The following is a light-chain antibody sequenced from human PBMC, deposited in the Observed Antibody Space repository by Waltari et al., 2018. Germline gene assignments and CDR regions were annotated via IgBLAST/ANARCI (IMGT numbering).Light chain of an antibody. CDR3: QQYNNWPLYT. CDR2: GAS. CDR1: QSLGTT. Sequence: ETVMTQSPATLSVSPGGRATLSCRASQSLGTTLAWYQQKPGQAPRLLIYGASSRATGVPARFSGSGSGTDFTLTISSLQSEDFVVYYCQQYNNWPLYTFGQGTKLEI. V-gene: IGKV3-15*01. J-gene: IGKJ2*01.